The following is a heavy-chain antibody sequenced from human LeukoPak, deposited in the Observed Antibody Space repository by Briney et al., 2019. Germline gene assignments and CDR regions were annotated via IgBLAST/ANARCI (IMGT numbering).Heavy chain of an antibody. D-gene: IGHD1-14*01. Sequence: GGPLRLSCAASGFTFSSYGMHWVRKAPGKGLEWVAVIWYDGSKNYYVDSLKGRFTISRDNSKKTLNLKMNSLSAHAPAVYTVPRYNVGLHAFEICGQGTLVTVSS. CDR1: GFTFSSYG. CDR3: PRYNVGLHAFEI. V-gene: IGHV3-33*01. CDR2: IWYDGSKN. J-gene: IGHJ3*02.